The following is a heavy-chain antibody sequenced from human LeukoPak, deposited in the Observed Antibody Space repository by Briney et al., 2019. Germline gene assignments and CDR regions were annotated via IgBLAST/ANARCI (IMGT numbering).Heavy chain of an antibody. CDR1: GGTFSSYA. V-gene: IGHV1-69*05. CDR3: VSGSAVPAANYYYYYMDV. CDR2: IIPIFGTA. D-gene: IGHD2-2*01. J-gene: IGHJ6*03. Sequence: SVKVSCKASGGTFSSYAISWVRQAPGQGLEWMGGIIPIFGTANYAQKFQGRVTITTDESTSTAYMELSSLRSEDTAVYYCVSGSAVPAANYYYYYMDVWGKGTTVTVSS.